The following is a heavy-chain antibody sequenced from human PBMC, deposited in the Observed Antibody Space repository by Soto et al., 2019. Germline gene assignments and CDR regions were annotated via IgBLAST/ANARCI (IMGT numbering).Heavy chain of an antibody. CDR2: IYHSGST. J-gene: IGHJ4*02. V-gene: IGHV4-4*02. CDR1: SGSISSSNW. Sequence: QVQLQESGPGLVKPSGTLSLTCAVSSGSISSSNWWSWVLQPPWKGLEWIWKIYHSGSTNYNPPLKSRVTISVDKSKSQFSLKLSSVTAADTAVYYCARDPPHKGLDYWGQGTLVTVSS. D-gene: IGHD3-16*01. CDR3: ARDPPHKGLDY.